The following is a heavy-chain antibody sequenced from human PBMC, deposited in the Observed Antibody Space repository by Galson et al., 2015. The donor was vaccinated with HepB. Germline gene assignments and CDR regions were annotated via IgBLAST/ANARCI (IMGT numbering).Heavy chain of an antibody. CDR2: ISSDGRNK. Sequence: SLRLSCAASGFTFSNHAIHWVRQAPGKGLEWVAVISSDGRNKYYADSVKGRFTISRDNSQNTLYLQMNSLSEEDTALYYCVSAGADYSTAWYWGGMDVWGQGTTVTVS. V-gene: IGHV3-30*04. CDR3: VSAGADYSTAWYWGGMDV. CDR1: GFTFSNHA. J-gene: IGHJ6*02. D-gene: IGHD6-13*01.